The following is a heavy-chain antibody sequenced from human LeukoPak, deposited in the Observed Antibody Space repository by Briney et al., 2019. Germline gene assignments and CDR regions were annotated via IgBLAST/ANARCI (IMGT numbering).Heavy chain of an antibody. Sequence: GGSLRLSCAASGFTFSSYAMSWVRQAPGKGLEWVSAISGSGGSTYYADSVKGRFTISRDKSKNTLYLQMNSLRAEDTAVYYCAKGGEWLYYFDYWGQGTLVTVSS. V-gene: IGHV3-23*01. J-gene: IGHJ4*02. CDR1: GFTFSSYA. CDR2: ISGSGGST. CDR3: AKGGEWLYYFDY. D-gene: IGHD6-19*01.